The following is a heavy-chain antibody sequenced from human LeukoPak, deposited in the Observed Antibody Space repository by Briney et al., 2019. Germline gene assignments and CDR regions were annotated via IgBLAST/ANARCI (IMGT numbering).Heavy chain of an antibody. D-gene: IGHD6-13*01. CDR3: AHRVGDGSTWDGGRFDY. J-gene: IGHJ4*01. CDR1: GFSLTTTGVG. Sequence: SGPTLVNPTQTLTLTCTFSGFSLTTTGVGVGWIRQPPGKSLEWLALIYWDNDRRCRPSLKSRLTITKDTSKNQVVLTMTNMDPVDTATYYCAHRVGDGSTWDGGRFDYWGHGTLVTVSS. V-gene: IGHV2-5*02. CDR2: IYWDNDR.